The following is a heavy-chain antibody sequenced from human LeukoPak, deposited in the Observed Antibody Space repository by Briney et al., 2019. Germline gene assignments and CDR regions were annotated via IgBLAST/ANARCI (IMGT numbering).Heavy chain of an antibody. Sequence: SETLSLTCAVYGGSFSGYYWSWIRQPPGKGLGWIGYIYHSGSTYYNPSLKSRVTISVDRSKNQFSLKLSSVTAADTAVYYCAANPSNYDFWSGYYFWGQGTLVTVSS. D-gene: IGHD3-3*01. CDR3: AANPSNYDFWSGYYF. V-gene: IGHV4-34*01. J-gene: IGHJ4*02. CDR1: GGSFSGYY. CDR2: IYHSGST.